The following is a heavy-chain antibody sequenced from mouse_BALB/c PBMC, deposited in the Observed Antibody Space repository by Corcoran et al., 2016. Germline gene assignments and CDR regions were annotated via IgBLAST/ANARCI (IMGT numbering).Heavy chain of an antibody. CDR1: GYTFTNYG. J-gene: IGHJ2*01. CDR3: ARVLYYTDY. Sequence: QIQLVQSGPELKKPGETVKISCKASGYTFTNYGMNWVKQAPGKGLKWMGWINTYTGEPTYAADFKVRFAFSLETSASTAYLQINNLKNEYTATYVGARVLYYTDYWGQGTTLTVSS. D-gene: IGHD1-1*01. CDR2: INTYTGEP. V-gene: IGHV9-3-1*01.